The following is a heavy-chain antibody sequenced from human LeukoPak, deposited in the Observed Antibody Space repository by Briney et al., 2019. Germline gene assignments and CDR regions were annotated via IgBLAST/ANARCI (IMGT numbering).Heavy chain of an antibody. V-gene: IGHV1-69*13. J-gene: IGHJ3*02. Sequence: GASVKVSCKASGCTFTDYGFSWVRQAPGQGLEWMGGIIPTFGTINYTYKFQARVTVTADESTRTADMELSSLRSEDTAVYYRARGVEQFLTANAFDIWGRGTMVTVSS. D-gene: IGHD1/OR15-1a*01. CDR2: IIPTFGTI. CDR3: ARGVEQFLTANAFDI. CDR1: GCTFTDYG.